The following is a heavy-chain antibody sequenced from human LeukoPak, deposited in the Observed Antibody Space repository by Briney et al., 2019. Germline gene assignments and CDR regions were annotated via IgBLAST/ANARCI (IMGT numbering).Heavy chain of an antibody. D-gene: IGHD2-21*02. CDR1: GFSFDDYA. V-gene: IGHV3-23*01. CDR3: AKDHDNTDSYYYFDS. Sequence: GGSLRISCAASGFSFDDYAMTWVRQAPGKGLEWVSSISETGRTTSYTASVKGRFTISRDKSKSTLHLQMNRLRAEDTALYYCAKDHDNTDSYYYFDSWGQGTLVTVSS. CDR2: ISETGRTT. J-gene: IGHJ4*02.